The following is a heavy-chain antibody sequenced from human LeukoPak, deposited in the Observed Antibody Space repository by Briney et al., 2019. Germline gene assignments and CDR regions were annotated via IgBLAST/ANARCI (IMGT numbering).Heavy chain of an antibody. D-gene: IGHD3-16*01. Sequence: GGSLRLSCAASGFTFSSYAMSWVRQAPGKGLEWVSAISGSGGSTYYADSVKGRFTISRDNSKNTLYLQMNSLRAEDTAVYYCAKPGHVDYDYVWGPYYYYYYYMDVWGKGTTVTVS. J-gene: IGHJ6*03. CDR2: ISGSGGST. CDR3: AKPGHVDYDYVWGPYYYYYYYMDV. CDR1: GFTFSSYA. V-gene: IGHV3-23*01.